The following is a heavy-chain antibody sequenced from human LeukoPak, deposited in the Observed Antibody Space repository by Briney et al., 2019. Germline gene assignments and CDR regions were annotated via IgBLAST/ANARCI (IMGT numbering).Heavy chain of an antibody. J-gene: IGHJ4*02. CDR2: FYYSGST. V-gene: IGHV4-59*13. CDR1: GGSISSYY. CDR3: ARDASAHFDY. Sequence: SETLSLTCTVSGGSISSYYWSWIRQPPGKGLEWIGYFYYSGSTDYNSSLTSRVTISVDTSKNQFSLILSSVTAADTAVYYCARDASAHFDYWGRGTLVTVSS.